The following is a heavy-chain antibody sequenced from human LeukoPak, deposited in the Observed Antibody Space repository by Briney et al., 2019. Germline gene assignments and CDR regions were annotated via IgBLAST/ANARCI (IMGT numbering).Heavy chain of an antibody. CDR2: ISGSGGST. J-gene: IGHJ4*02. CDR3: AKEAAYYDFWSGYYSREFDY. CDR1: GFTFSSYA. Sequence: GGSLGLSCAASGFTFSSYAMSWVRQAPGKGLEWVSAISGSGGSTYYADSVKGRFTISRDNSKNTLYLQMNSLRAEDTAVYYCAKEAAYYDFWSGYYSREFDYWGQGTLVTVSS. D-gene: IGHD3-3*01. V-gene: IGHV3-23*01.